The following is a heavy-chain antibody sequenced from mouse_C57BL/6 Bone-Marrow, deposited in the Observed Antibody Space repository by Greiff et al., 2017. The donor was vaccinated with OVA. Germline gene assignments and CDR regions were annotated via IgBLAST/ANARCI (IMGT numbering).Heavy chain of an antibody. Sequence: QVQLKESGAELVKPGASVKMSCKASGYTFTSYWITWVKQRPGQGLEWIGDIYPGSGSTNYNEKFKSKATLTVDTSSSTAYMQLSSLTSEDSAVYYCAKTHSSGYVYFDYWGQGTTLTVSS. CDR3: AKTHSSGYVYFDY. D-gene: IGHD3-2*02. CDR1: GYTFTSYW. J-gene: IGHJ2*01. CDR2: IYPGSGST. V-gene: IGHV1-55*01.